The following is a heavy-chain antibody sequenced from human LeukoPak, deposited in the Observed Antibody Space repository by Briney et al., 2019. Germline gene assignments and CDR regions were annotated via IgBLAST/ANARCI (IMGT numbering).Heavy chain of an antibody. CDR1: GFTFSSYW. CDR3: ARGDGGYYDSSGYPLDY. J-gene: IGHJ4*02. D-gene: IGHD3-22*01. Sequence: GGSLRLSCAASGFTFSSYWMSWVRQAPGQGLEWVANIKQNGSEKYYVDSVKGRFTISRDNAKNSLYLQMNSLRAEDTAVYYCARGDGGYYDSSGYPLDYWGQGTLVTVSS. CDR2: IKQNGSEK. V-gene: IGHV3-7*01.